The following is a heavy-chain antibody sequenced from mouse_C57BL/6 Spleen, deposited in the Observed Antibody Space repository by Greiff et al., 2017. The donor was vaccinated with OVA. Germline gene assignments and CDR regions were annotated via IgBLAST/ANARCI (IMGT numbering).Heavy chain of an antibody. V-gene: IGHV1-52*01. D-gene: IGHD2-5*01. CDR2: IEPSDSEN. CDR3: ARYHYSNYPYFDY. J-gene: IGHJ2*01. CDR1: GYTFTSYW. Sequence: QVQLQQSGAELVRPGSSVTLSCKASGYTFTSYWMHWVKQRPIQGLEWIGNIEPSDSENHYNQQFKDKATLTVDKSSSTAYMQLSSLTSEDSAVDYCARYHYSNYPYFDYWGQGTTLTVSS.